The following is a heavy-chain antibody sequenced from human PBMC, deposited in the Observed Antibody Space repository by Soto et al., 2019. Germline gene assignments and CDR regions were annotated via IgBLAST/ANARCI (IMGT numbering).Heavy chain of an antibody. CDR3: TRHSVDY. Sequence: EVQLVESGGGLVQPGGSLKLSCAASGFTFSDAAMHWVRQASGKGLEWVGRIRSKANSYATAYAASVKGRYPISRDDSKTTAYLQMTSLKTEDTAVYYCTRHSVDYWGQGTLVTVSS. CDR1: GFTFSDAA. V-gene: IGHV3-73*01. J-gene: IGHJ4*02. CDR2: IRSKANSYAT.